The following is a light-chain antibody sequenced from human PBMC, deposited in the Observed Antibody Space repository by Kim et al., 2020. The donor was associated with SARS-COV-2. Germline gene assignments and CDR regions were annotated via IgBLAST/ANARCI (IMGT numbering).Light chain of an antibody. CDR3: QQYGNSPYT. CDR2: AAS. J-gene: IGKJ2*01. CDR1: QSVTSSY. Sequence: APGERATLSCRASQSVTSSYLAWYQQKSGQAPRLLIYAASSRAAAIPDRFSGSGSGTDFTLPISRMEPEDFAVYYCQQYGNSPYTFGQGTKLEI. V-gene: IGKV3-20*01.